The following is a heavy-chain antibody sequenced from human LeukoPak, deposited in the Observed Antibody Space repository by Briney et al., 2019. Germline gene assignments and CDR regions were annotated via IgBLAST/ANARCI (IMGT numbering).Heavy chain of an antibody. J-gene: IGHJ4*02. CDR1: GFTFSTSW. Sequence: GGSLRLSCAASGFTFSTSWMHWVRQVPGKGLVWVSRINTDGSIAKYADSVKGRFTISRDNANNMLYLLMNSLRVDDTAVYYCVRALLGTSDYWGQGTLVTVS. D-gene: IGHD7-27*01. V-gene: IGHV3-74*01. CDR2: INTDGSIA. CDR3: VRALLGTSDY.